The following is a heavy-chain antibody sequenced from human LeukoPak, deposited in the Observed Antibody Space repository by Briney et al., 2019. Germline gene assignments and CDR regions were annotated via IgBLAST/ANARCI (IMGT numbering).Heavy chain of an antibody. D-gene: IGHD2-2*01. CDR1: GYTFTSYD. CDR2: MNPNSGNT. CDR3: VRADPGDYCSSTSCLLDY. V-gene: IGHV1-8*01. Sequence: ASVKVSCKASGYTFTSYDINWVRQATGQGPEWMGWMNPNSGNTGYAQKFQGRVTMTRNTSISTAYMELSSLRSEDTAVYYCVRADPGDYCSSTSCLLDYWGQGTLVTVSS. J-gene: IGHJ4*02.